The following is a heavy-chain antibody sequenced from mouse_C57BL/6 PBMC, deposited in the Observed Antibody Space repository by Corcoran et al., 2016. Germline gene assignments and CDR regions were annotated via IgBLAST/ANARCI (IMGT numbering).Heavy chain of an antibody. CDR3: ARAYYENWYFDV. Sequence: QVQLQQSGAELARPGASVKLSCKASGYTFTSYGISWVKQRTGQGLEWIGEIYPRSGNTYYNEKFKGKATLTADKSSSTAYMELRSLTSEDSAVYFCARAYYENWYFDVWGTGTTVTVSS. CDR2: IYPRSGNT. V-gene: IGHV1-81*01. CDR1: GYTFTSYG. J-gene: IGHJ1*03. D-gene: IGHD2-10*01.